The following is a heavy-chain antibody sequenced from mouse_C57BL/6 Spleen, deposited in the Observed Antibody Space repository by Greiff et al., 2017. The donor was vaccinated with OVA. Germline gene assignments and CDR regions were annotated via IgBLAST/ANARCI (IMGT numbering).Heavy chain of an antibody. V-gene: IGHV1-80*01. CDR2: IYPGDGDT. Sequence: QVQLQQSGAELVKPGASVKISCKASGYAFSSYWMNWVKQRPGKGLEWIGQIYPGDGDTNYNGKFKGKATLTADKSSSTAYMQLSSLTSEYSAVYFCARSDYYGSSWFAYWGQGTLVTVSA. CDR3: ARSDYYGSSWFAY. CDR1: GYAFSSYW. D-gene: IGHD1-1*01. J-gene: IGHJ3*01.